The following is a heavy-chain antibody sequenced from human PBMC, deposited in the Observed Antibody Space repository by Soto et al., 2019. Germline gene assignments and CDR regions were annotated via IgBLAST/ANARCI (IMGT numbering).Heavy chain of an antibody. CDR1: GFSLTTSGVG. D-gene: IGHD2-2*01. CDR2: IYWNGIE. V-gene: IGHV2-5*01. Sequence: QITLKESGHSLVKPTQTLTLTCTFSGFSLTTSGVGVTWIRQPPGKALEWLGLIYWNGIERYSPSLKSRLSLTKDTSKDQVVLTMTDVGPVDTATYYCAHTRVPDTLDYWGPGTRVTVSS. J-gene: IGHJ4*02. CDR3: AHTRVPDTLDY.